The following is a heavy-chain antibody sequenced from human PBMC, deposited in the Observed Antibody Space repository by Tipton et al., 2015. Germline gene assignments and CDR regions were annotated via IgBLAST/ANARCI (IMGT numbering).Heavy chain of an antibody. D-gene: IGHD6-13*01. CDR3: ARDAPGTTFDH. J-gene: IGHJ4*02. CDR1: GFAFSSYW. CDR2: THEHGSEK. V-gene: IGHV3-7*01. Sequence: GSLRLSCAASGFAFSSYWMSWVRQAPGKVLEWVGQTHEHGSEKHFVDSVRGRFSISRDNAKNSLYLEMSSLRAEDTAVYYCARDAPGTTFDHWGQGALVTVSS.